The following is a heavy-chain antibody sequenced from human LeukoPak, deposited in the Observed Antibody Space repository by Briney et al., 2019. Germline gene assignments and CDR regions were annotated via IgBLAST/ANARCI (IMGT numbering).Heavy chain of an antibody. CDR3: ARNRGYCSGGSCTLAALDI. CDR2: INVGNGNT. V-gene: IGHV1-3*03. CDR1: GYTFSNYA. D-gene: IGHD2-15*01. Sequence: GASVKVSCKASGYTFSNYAMHWVRQAPGQRLEWMGWINVGNGNTKYSQEFQGRVTITRDTSASTAYMELSSLRSEDMAVYYCARNRGYCSGGSCTLAALDIWGQGTMVTVSS. J-gene: IGHJ3*02.